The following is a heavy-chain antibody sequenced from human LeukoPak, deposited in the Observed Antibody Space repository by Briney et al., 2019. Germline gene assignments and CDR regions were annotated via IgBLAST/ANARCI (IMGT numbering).Heavy chain of an antibody. Sequence: ASVKVPCKASGYTFTSYAMNWVRQAPGQGLEWMGWINTNTGNPTYAQGFTGRFVFSLDTSVSTAYLQISSLKAEDTAVYYCARPGSSGYMVIDAFDIWGQGTMVTVSS. J-gene: IGHJ3*02. CDR2: INTNTGNP. CDR3: ARPGSSGYMVIDAFDI. D-gene: IGHD3-22*01. V-gene: IGHV7-4-1*02. CDR1: GYTFTSYA.